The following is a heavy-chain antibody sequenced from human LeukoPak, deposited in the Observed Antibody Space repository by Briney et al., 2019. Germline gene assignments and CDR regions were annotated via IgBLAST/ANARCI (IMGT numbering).Heavy chain of an antibody. Sequence: SETLSLTCTVSGFSVSTYSWSWIRQPPGKGLEWVGYIYSSGETDHNPSLKSRVTMSVDTSTNQLSLKLNSVTAADTAVYYCARAKRWENDAFDIWGQGTLVTVAS. J-gene: IGHJ3*02. D-gene: IGHD1-26*01. CDR3: ARAKRWENDAFDI. CDR1: GFSVSTYS. V-gene: IGHV4-59*02. CDR2: IYSSGET.